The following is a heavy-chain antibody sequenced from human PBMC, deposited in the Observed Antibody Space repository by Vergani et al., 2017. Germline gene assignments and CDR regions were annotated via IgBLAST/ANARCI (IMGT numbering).Heavy chain of an antibody. CDR2: ISGSGGST. V-gene: IGHV3-23*01. D-gene: IGHD6-13*01. Sequence: EVQLLESGGGLVQPGGSLRLSCAASGFTFSSYAMSWVRQAPGKGLEWVSAISGSGGSTYYADSVKGRFTISRDNSKNTLYLQMNSLRAEDTAVYHCANYRAAGTLIFDYWGQGTLVTVSS. CDR1: GFTFSSYA. J-gene: IGHJ4*02. CDR3: ANYRAAGTLIFDY.